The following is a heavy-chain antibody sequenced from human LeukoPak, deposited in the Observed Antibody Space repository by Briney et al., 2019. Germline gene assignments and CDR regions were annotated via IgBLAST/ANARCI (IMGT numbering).Heavy chain of an antibody. Sequence: GGSLRLSCAASGFTFSSYAMSWVRQAPGKGLEWVSAISGSGGTTYYADSVKGRFTISRDNSKNTLYLQMNRLRAEDTAVYYCAKDNGGNQNWYFDLWGRGTLVTVSS. CDR3: AKDNGGNQNWYFDL. D-gene: IGHD4-23*01. J-gene: IGHJ2*01. CDR1: GFTFSSYA. CDR2: ISGSGGTT. V-gene: IGHV3-23*01.